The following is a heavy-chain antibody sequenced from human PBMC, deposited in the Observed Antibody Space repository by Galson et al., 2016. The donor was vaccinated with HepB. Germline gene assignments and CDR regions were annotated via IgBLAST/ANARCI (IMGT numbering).Heavy chain of an antibody. CDR1: GFKLSYNV. Sequence: SLRLSCAASGFKLSYNVIHWVRQAPGKGLEWLSLISVDGINHPHADFVRGRFTISRDTSKNTVYLQMDSLRVDDTAVYYCAREGYTSGRAGTFDLWGQGTVVTVSS. D-gene: IGHD6-19*01. J-gene: IGHJ3*01. V-gene: IGHV3-30*03. CDR2: ISVDGINH. CDR3: AREGYTSGRAGTFDL.